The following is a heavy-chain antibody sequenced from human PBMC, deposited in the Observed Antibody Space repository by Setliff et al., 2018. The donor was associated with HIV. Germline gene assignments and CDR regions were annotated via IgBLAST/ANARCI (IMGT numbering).Heavy chain of an antibody. CDR3: ARDPEAQIVVVPAYMDV. D-gene: IGHD2-2*01. V-gene: IGHV1-69*10. J-gene: IGHJ6*03. CDR1: GGTFSTYG. Sequence: SVKVSCKASGGTFSTYGISWVRQGPGQGLEWMGRIIPNSGGTNYAQKFQGRVTITRDTSASTAYMELSSLRSEDTAVYYCARDPEAQIVVVPAYMDVWGKGTTVTVSS. CDR2: IIPNSGGT.